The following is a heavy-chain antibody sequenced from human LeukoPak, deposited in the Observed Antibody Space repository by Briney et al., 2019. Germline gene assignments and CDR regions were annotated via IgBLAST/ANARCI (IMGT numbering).Heavy chain of an antibody. CDR1: GFTFSSYG. D-gene: IGHD3-3*01. CDR3: ARGIFGVAAYYFDY. V-gene: IGHV3-33*08. Sequence: PGGSLRLSCAASGFTFSSYGMHWVRQAPGKGLEWVAVIWYGGSNKYYADSVKGRFTISRDNSKNTLYLQMNSLRAEDTAVYYCARGIFGVAAYYFDYWGQGTLVTVSS. CDR2: IWYGGSNK. J-gene: IGHJ4*02.